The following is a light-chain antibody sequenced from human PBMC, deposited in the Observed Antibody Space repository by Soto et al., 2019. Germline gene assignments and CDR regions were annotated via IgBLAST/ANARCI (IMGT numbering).Light chain of an antibody. V-gene: IGLV2-23*01. Sequence: QSALTQPASVSGSPGQSITIFCTGTSSDVGSYNLVSWYQQHPGKAPKLMIYDGSERPSGVSARFSGSKSGNTASLTISGLQAEDEADYYCCSYAGSTTSVVFGGGTKLTVL. CDR2: DGS. CDR3: CSYAGSTTSVV. CDR1: SSDVGSYNL. J-gene: IGLJ2*01.